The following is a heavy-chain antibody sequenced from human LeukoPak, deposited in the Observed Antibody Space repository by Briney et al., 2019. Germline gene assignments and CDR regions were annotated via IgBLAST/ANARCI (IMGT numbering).Heavy chain of an antibody. CDR2: IKQDGSQK. CDR3: ARDQSLYCSGKGCYWAFDI. D-gene: IGHD2-15*01. CDR1: GCTFNTYW. Sequence: QSGGSLRLSCAASGCTFNTYWMSWVRQAPGRGLEWVANIKQDGSQKYFADFVKGRFTISRDNAKNSLYLQMNSLRTEDTAVYYCARDQSLYCSGKGCYWAFDIWGQGTMVTVSS. J-gene: IGHJ3*02. V-gene: IGHV3-7*01.